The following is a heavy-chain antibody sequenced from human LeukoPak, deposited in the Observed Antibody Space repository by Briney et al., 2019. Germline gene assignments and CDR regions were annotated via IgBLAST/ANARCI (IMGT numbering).Heavy chain of an antibody. Sequence: PSETLSLTCTVSGGSISSYYWSWIRQPPGKGLEWIGYIYYSGSTNYNPSLKSRVTISVDTSKNQFSLKLSSVTAAVTAVYYCAREHQYYFDYWGQGTLVTVSS. J-gene: IGHJ4*02. V-gene: IGHV4-59*08. CDR3: AREHQYYFDY. CDR2: IYYSGST. D-gene: IGHD1-26*01. CDR1: GGSISSYY.